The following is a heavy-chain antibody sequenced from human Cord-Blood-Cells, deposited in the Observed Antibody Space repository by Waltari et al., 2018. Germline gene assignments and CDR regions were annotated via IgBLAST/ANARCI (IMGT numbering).Heavy chain of an antibody. CDR2: INHSGST. CDR3: ASAGELRY. J-gene: IGHJ4*02. D-gene: IGHD7-27*01. CDR1: GGAFGGHY. V-gene: IGHV4-34*01. Sequence: QVQLQQWVAGRLKPSETLSLTCAAYGGAFGGHYWSWIRQPPGKGLEWIGEINHSGSTNYNPSLKSRVTISVDTSKNQFSLKLSSVTAADTAVYYCASAGELRYWGQGTLVTVSS.